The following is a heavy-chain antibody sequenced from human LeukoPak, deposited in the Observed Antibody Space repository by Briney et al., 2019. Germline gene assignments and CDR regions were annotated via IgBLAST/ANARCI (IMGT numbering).Heavy chain of an antibody. CDR1: GFTFSSYS. Sequence: GGSLRLSCAASGFTFSSYSMNWVRQAPGEGLEWVSSISSSSSYIYYADSVKGRFTISRDNAKNSLYLQMNSLRAEDTAVYYCARDPRPTTRAFDIWGQGTMVTVSS. J-gene: IGHJ3*02. D-gene: IGHD4-17*01. CDR3: ARDPRPTTRAFDI. V-gene: IGHV3-21*01. CDR2: ISSSSSYI.